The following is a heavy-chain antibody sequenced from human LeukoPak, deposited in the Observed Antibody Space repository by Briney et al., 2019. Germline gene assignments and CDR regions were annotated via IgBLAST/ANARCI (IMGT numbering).Heavy chain of an antibody. J-gene: IGHJ6*02. CDR1: GDSVSNNRAA. D-gene: IGHD1-1*01. CDR2: TYYRSEWFH. Sequence: SQTLSLTCAISGDSVSNNRAAWNWIRQSPSRGLEWLGRTYYRSEWFHDYAVSVKSRMIINPDTSKNQFSLQLNSVTPEDTAIYYCVGGGTSVAGMDVWGQGTTVTVSS. V-gene: IGHV6-1*01. CDR3: VGGGTSVAGMDV.